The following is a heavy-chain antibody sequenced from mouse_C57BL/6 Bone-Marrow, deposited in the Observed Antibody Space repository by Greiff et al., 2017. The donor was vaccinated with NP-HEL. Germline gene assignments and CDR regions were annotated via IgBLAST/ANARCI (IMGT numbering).Heavy chain of an antibody. Sequence: DVQLVESGGGLVKPGGSLKLSCAASGFTFSDYGMHWVRQAPEKGLEWVAYISSGSSTIYYADTVKGRFTISRDNAKNTLFLQMTSLRSEDTAMYYCARRELPEGFAYWGQGTLVTVSA. J-gene: IGHJ3*01. V-gene: IGHV5-17*01. CDR3: ARRELPEGFAY. CDR2: ISSGSSTI. CDR1: GFTFSDYG.